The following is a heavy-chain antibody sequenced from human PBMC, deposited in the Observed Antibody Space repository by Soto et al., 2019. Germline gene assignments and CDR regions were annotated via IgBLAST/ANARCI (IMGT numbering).Heavy chain of an antibody. J-gene: IGHJ4*02. V-gene: IGHV3-48*03. D-gene: IGHD1-26*01. CDR1: GFTLSSYE. CDR3: ATERRWERQ. Sequence: EVQLVESGGGLVQPGGSLRLSCAASGFTLSSYEMNWFRQAPGKGLEWVSYISSSGGTIYYADSVKGRFTISRDDAKNSLFLQRNSLKVEDTSVYFCATERRWERQWGQGTLVTVSS. CDR2: ISSSGGTI.